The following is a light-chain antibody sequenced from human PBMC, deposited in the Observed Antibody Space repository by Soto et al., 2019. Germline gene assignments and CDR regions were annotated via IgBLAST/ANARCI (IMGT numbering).Light chain of an antibody. CDR2: DVS. CDR1: SSDVGGYNY. CDR3: CSYAGSYTFWV. V-gene: IGLV2-11*01. Sequence: QSVLTQPRSVSGSPGQSVTISCTGTSSDVGGYNYVSWYQQHPGKAPKLMIFDVSRRPSGVPDRFSASKSGNTASLTISGRQAEDEADYYCCSYAGSYTFWVFGGGTKVTVL. J-gene: IGLJ3*02.